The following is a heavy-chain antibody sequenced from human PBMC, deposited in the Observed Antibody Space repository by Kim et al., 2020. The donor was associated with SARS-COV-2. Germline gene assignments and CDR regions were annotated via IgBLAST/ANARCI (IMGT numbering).Heavy chain of an antibody. CDR1: GYTFTSYG. V-gene: IGHV1-18*01. D-gene: IGHD6-19*01. CDR2: ISAYNGYT. CDR3: ARARYSSMIGIDV. J-gene: IGHJ6*02. Sequence: ASVKVSCKASGYTFTSYGISWVPQAPGQGLEWMGWISAYNGYTNYAQKLQGSVTMTTDTSTSTAYMELRILRPDDTAVYYCARARYSSMIGIDVWGQGTTVTVSS.